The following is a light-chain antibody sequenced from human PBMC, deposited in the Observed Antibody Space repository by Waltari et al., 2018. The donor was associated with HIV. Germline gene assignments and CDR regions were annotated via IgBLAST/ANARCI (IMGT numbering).Light chain of an antibody. CDR1: SSNIAAVYD. J-gene: IGLJ2*01. Sequence: QSVLTQPPSVSGAPGQRVTISCPGSSSNIAAVYDVHWYQQLPGTAPKLLIYGNSNRPSGVPDRFSGSKSGISASLAITGLQAEDEADYYCQSYDSSLSGVVFGGGTKLTVL. CDR3: QSYDSSLSGVV. V-gene: IGLV1-40*01. CDR2: GNS.